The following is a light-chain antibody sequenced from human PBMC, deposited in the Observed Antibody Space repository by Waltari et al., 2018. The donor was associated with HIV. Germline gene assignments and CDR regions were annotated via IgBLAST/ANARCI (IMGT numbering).Light chain of an antibody. CDR3: QQYNNWPRGT. CDR2: AAS. CDR1: QSVSIN. V-gene: IGKV3-15*01. Sequence: EMVMTQSPATLSVSPGDRVTLSCRASQSVSINLAWFQHKRGQAPRILIYAASIRATVVPARFRGSWSGTDFTLTITSFQSEDLAVYVCQQYNNWPRGTFGPGTKVEV. J-gene: IGKJ1*01.